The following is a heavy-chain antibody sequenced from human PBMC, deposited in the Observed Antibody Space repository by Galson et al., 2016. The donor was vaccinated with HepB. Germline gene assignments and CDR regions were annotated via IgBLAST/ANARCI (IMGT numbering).Heavy chain of an antibody. Sequence: SLRLSCAASGFIFNDYGMHWVRQVPGKGLEWVAGISLNSGSIEYADSVKGRFTISRDNAKNSLYLQMNSLRVEDTASYYWAKDVGYDSNGYFRGCLDFWGQGALVTVSS. CDR2: ISLNSGSI. D-gene: IGHD3-22*01. CDR1: GFIFNDYG. CDR3: AKDVGYDSNGYFRGCLDF. J-gene: IGHJ4*02. V-gene: IGHV3-9*01.